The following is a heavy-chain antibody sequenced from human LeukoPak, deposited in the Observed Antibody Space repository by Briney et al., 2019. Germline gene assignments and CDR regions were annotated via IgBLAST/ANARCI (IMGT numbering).Heavy chain of an antibody. D-gene: IGHD3-22*01. V-gene: IGHV3-21*01. CDR2: ISSSSSYI. J-gene: IGHJ4*02. CDR3: ARVGYYDSSGYYPIDY. CDR1: GFTFSSYS. Sequence: PGGSLRLSCAASGFTFSSYSMNWVRQAPGKGLEWVSSISSSSSYIYYADSVKGRFTIPRDNAKNSLYLQMNSLRAEDTAVYYCARVGYYDSSGYYPIDYWGQGTLVTVSS.